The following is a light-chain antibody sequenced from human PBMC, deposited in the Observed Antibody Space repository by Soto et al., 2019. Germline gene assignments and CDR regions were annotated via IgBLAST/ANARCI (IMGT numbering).Light chain of an antibody. J-gene: IGKJ2*01. Sequence: DIQLTQSASSLSASVGDRVTITCQASQVITNYLNWYQQKPGKAPKLLIYDISTIEIGVPPRFGGSGSGTHFTSTITGLQPEDMATYYGHQYENLPYTFGQGTKLEI. CDR2: DIS. CDR1: QVITNY. V-gene: IGKV1-33*01. CDR3: HQYENLPYT.